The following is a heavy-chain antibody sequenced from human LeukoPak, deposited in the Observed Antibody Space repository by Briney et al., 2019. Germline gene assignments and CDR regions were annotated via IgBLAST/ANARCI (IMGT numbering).Heavy chain of an antibody. V-gene: IGHV4-34*01. J-gene: IGHJ3*02. CDR1: GGSFSNYY. CDR2: ILHSGST. Sequence: SETLSLTCAVYGGSFSNYYWSWIRQSPGKGLEWIGEILHSGSTNYNPSLKSRVTISVDTAKNQFSLKLSSVTAADTAVYYCARGVYDFWGPRTPFEIWGQGTKVTVSS. CDR3: ARGVYDFWGPRTPFEI. D-gene: IGHD3-3*01.